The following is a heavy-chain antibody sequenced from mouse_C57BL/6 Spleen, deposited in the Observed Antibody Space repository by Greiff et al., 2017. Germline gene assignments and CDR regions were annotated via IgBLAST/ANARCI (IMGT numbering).Heavy chain of an antibody. J-gene: IGHJ4*01. Sequence: QVQLQQPGAELVKPGASVKLSCKASGYTFTSYWMHWVKQRPGQGLEWIGMIHPNSGSTNYNEKFKSKATLTVDKSSSTAYMQLSSLTSEDSAVYYCVPPRYYGSSYYAMDYWGQGTSVTVSS. CDR3: VPPRYYGSSYYAMDY. V-gene: IGHV1-64*01. D-gene: IGHD1-1*01. CDR2: IHPNSGST. CDR1: GYTFTSYW.